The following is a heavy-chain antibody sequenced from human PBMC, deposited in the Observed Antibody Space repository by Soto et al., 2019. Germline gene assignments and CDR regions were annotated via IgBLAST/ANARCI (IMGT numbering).Heavy chain of an antibody. Sequence: LRLSCSASGFIFSESTIYWVRQVPGKGLEAISAVSTSGRSTYYADSVKDGFTISRDNSKNTLFLQMGSPRPEDTAIYYCVKQAHGLDGVAFDYWGQGTQGTVSA. CDR3: VKQAHGLDGVAFDY. D-gene: IGHD2-15*01. J-gene: IGHJ4*02. CDR1: GFIFSEST. V-gene: IGHV3-64D*06. CDR2: VSTSGRST.